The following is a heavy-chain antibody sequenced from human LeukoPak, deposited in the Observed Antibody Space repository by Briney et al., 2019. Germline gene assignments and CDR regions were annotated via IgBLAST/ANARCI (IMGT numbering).Heavy chain of an antibody. J-gene: IGHJ5*02. Sequence: GGSLRLSCAASAFTFSNYALHWVRQAPGKGLEWVAFISYDGSNKYYADSVKGRFTISRDNSKNTLYLQMNSLRAEDTAVYYCARDLYYYDSSTHNWFDPWGQGTLVTVSS. V-gene: IGHV3-30*14. CDR3: ARDLYYYDSSTHNWFDP. CDR2: ISYDGSNK. CDR1: AFTFSNYA. D-gene: IGHD3-22*01.